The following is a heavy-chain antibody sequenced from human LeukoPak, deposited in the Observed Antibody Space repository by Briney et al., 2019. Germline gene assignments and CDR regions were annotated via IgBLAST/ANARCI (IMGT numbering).Heavy chain of an antibody. V-gene: IGHV4-61*02. CDR3: ARDVRDCSSTSCWTAPTEYYMDV. J-gene: IGHJ6*03. CDR2: IYTSGST. CDR1: GGSISSGSYY. D-gene: IGHD2-2*01. Sequence: PSETLSLTCTVSGGSISSGSYYWSWIRQPAGKGLEWIGRIYTSGSTNYNPSLKSRVTISVDTSKNQFSLKLSSVTAADTAVYYCARDVRDCSSTSCWTAPTEYYMDVWGKGTTVTVSS.